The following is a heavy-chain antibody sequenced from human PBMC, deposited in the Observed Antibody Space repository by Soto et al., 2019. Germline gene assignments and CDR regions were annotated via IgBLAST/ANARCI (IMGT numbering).Heavy chain of an antibody. Sequence: QITLKESGPTLVRPTQTLTLTCTFSGFSLTTSGVGVGWIRQPPGKALEWLAVIYWDDDKRYSSSLKSRLTITEDTSKHPVVLTMPNMDPVDTGTYYCAHHPYYGLGSYSFDSWGQGTLVTVSS. CDR2: IYWDDDK. J-gene: IGHJ4*02. CDR1: GFSLTTSGVG. CDR3: AHHPYYGLGSYSFDS. D-gene: IGHD3-10*01. V-gene: IGHV2-5*02.